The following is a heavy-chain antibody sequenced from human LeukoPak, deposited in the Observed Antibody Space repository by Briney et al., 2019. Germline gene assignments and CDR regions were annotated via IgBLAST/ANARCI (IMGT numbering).Heavy chain of an antibody. Sequence: GGSLRLSCAASGFTVSSNYMSWVRQAPGKGLEWVSVIYSGGSTYYADSVKGRFTISRDNSKNTLYLQMNSLRAEDTAVYDCARESRDGYNFLYWGQGTLVTVAS. CDR2: IYSGGST. CDR1: GFTVSSNY. D-gene: IGHD5-24*01. CDR3: ARESRDGYNFLY. J-gene: IGHJ4*02. V-gene: IGHV3-53*01.